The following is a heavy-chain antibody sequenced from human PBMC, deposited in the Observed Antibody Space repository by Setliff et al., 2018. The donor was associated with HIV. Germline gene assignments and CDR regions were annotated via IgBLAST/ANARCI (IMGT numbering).Heavy chain of an antibody. CDR1: GFTFSGYA. D-gene: IGHD2-15*01. V-gene: IGHV3-23*01. Sequence: GSLRLSCAASGFTFSGYAMSWVRQAPGKGLECVSAISNGGGGYTYYADSVKGRFTISRDNSKNTLYLQVNSLRAEDTAVYYCAKRAGGPLVNWVFDYWGQGTLVTVSS. J-gene: IGHJ4*02. CDR3: AKRAGGPLVNWVFDY. CDR2: ISNGGGGYT.